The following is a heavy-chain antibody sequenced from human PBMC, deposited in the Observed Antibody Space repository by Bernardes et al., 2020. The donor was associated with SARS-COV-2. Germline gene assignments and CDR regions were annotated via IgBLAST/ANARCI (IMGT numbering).Heavy chain of an antibody. J-gene: IGHJ4*01. CDR2: ISGSGEST. D-gene: IGHD3-3*01. CDR3: ANWDYDGFLEWFLLY. V-gene: IGHV3-23*01. Sequence: GGSLRRSCTNSGFSFSSYAMSWVRQAPGKGLEWVASISGSGESTEYADSVKGRFTISRDNSRNSLYLQMNSLRVEDTALYYCANWDYDGFLEWFLLYWGHGTLVTVSS. CDR1: GFSFSSYA.